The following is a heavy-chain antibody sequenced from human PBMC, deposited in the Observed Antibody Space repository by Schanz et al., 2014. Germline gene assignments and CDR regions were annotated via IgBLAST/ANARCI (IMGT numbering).Heavy chain of an antibody. D-gene: IGHD3-10*01. Sequence: QVQLAESGGGVVQPGRSLRLSCAASGFAFNNYGMHWVRQAPGKGLEWVAIIWYDGNNKKYADSVKGRFTISRDNFKNTVFLQMNSLRAEDTAVYYCARGIITMVRGGDVGAFDIWGQGTMVTVSS. CDR1: GFAFNNYG. CDR2: IWYDGNNK. V-gene: IGHV3-33*01. CDR3: ARGIITMVRGGDVGAFDI. J-gene: IGHJ3*02.